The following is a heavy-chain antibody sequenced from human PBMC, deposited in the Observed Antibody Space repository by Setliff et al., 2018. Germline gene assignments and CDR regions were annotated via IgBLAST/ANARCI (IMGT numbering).Heavy chain of an antibody. Sequence: PSETLSLTCTVSGVSISSSSYYWGWIRQPPGKGLEWIGSTYYSGSTYYNPSLKSRVTISVDTSKNQFSLKLSSVAAADTAVYYCARVPRFTDTRNAFDIWGQGTMVTVSS. D-gene: IGHD5-18*01. CDR2: TYYSGST. J-gene: IGHJ3*02. CDR3: ARVPRFTDTRNAFDI. V-gene: IGHV4-39*07. CDR1: GVSISSSSYY.